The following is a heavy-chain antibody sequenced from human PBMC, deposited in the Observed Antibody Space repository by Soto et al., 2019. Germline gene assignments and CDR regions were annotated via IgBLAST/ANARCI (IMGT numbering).Heavy chain of an antibody. J-gene: IGHJ4*02. D-gene: IGHD3-22*01. V-gene: IGHV4-59*13. CDR1: GASISSYY. Sequence: NPSETLSLTCTVSGASISSYYWSWIRQPPGKGLEWMGFTYHRGTTNYNPSLKSRVTIVVDTSKNQFSLRLRSVTAADTAVYYCANYDTSGFGFWGWGQGTLVTVSS. CDR3: ANYDTSGFGFWG. CDR2: TYHRGTT.